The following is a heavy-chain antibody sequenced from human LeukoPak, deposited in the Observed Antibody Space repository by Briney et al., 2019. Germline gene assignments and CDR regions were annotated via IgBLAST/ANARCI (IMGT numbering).Heavy chain of an antibody. Sequence: GGSLRLSCAASGFTFSSYAMSWVRQAPGKGLEWVSAISGSGGSTYYADSVKGRFTISRDNSKNTLYLQMNSLRAEDTAVYYCAKEGAYIVVVPAATTFDIWGQGTMVTVSS. CDR1: GFTFSSYA. V-gene: IGHV3-23*01. CDR2: ISGSGGST. J-gene: IGHJ3*02. D-gene: IGHD2-2*01. CDR3: AKEGAYIVVVPAATTFDI.